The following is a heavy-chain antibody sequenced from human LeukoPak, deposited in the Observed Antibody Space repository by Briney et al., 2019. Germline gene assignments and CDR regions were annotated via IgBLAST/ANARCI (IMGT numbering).Heavy chain of an antibody. CDR1: GFTFSSYG. Sequence: GGSLRLSCAASGFTFSSYGMHWVRQAPGKGLEWVAFIRYDGSNKYYADSVKGRFTISRDNSKNTLYLQMNSLRAEDTAVYYCAKGRGTYYYDSSSLSGYWGQGTLVTVSS. CDR3: AKGRGTYYYDSSSLSGY. CDR2: IRYDGSNK. V-gene: IGHV3-30*02. D-gene: IGHD3-22*01. J-gene: IGHJ4*02.